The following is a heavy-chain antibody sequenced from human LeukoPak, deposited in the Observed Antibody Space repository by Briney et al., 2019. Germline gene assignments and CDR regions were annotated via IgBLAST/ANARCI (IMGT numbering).Heavy chain of an antibody. D-gene: IGHD1-26*01. CDR2: MNPNSGNT. Sequence: ASVKVSCKASGYTFTSYDINWVRQATGQGLEWMGWMNPNSGNTGYAQKFQGRVTMTEDTSTDTAYMELSSLRSEDTAVYYCATDKRMSGSFQNWFDPWGQGTLVTVSS. V-gene: IGHV1-8*01. CDR3: ATDKRMSGSFQNWFDP. CDR1: GYTFTSYD. J-gene: IGHJ5*02.